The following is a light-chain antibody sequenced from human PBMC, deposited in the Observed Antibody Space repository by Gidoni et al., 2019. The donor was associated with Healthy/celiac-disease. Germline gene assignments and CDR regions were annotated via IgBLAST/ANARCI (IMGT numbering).Light chain of an antibody. Sequence: DNQLVQYPSSVSASVGERVTITCRASQGISSWLACYQQKPGKAPKLLLYAASSLQSGVPSRFSGSGSGTDSTLTISSLQPEDFATYYCQQTNSFPQTFXXXTKLEIK. V-gene: IGKV1-12*01. J-gene: IGKJ2*01. CDR1: QGISSW. CDR2: AAS. CDR3: QQTNSFPQT.